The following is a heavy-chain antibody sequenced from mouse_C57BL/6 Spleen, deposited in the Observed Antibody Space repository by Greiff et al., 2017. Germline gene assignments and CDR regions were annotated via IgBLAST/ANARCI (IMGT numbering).Heavy chain of an antibody. CDR3: ARSGVYYYAMDY. Sequence: QVQLQQPGAELVKPGASVKMSCKASGYTFTSYWITWVKQRPGQGLEWIGDIYPGSGSTNYNEKFKSKATLTVDTSPSTAYMQLSSLTSEDAAVYYCARSGVYYYAMDYWGQGTSVTVSS. CDR1: GYTFTSYW. CDR2: IYPGSGST. V-gene: IGHV1-55*01. D-gene: IGHD2-1*01. J-gene: IGHJ4*01.